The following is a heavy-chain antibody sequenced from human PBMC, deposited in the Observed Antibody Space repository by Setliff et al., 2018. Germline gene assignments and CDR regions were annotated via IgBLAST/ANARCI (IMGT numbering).Heavy chain of an antibody. CDR2: IKQDGSNK. D-gene: IGHD2-15*01. J-gene: IGHJ3*02. CDR3: AKDSRYCSGGSCSEPDAFDI. V-gene: IGHV3-7*01. Sequence: SGGSLRLSCAASGFTFSSYWMSWVRQAPGKGLEWVANIKQDGSNKYYGDSVKGRFTISRDNSKNTLYLQMNSLRAEDTAVYYCAKDSRYCSGGSCSEPDAFDIWGQGTMVTVSS. CDR1: GFTFSSYW.